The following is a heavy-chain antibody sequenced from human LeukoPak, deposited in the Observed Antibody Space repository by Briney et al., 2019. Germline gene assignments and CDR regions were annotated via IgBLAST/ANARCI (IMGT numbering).Heavy chain of an antibody. CDR3: ASSNYSSSSS. Sequence: GGSLRLSCAASGFPFTNFWMIWVRQAPGKGLQWVANINEDGSVKYYVGSVEGRFTISRDNAKNSVYLQMNSLRGEDTGVYYCASSNYSSSSSWGQGTLVTVSS. CDR2: INEDGSVK. CDR1: GFPFTNFW. J-gene: IGHJ5*02. V-gene: IGHV3-7*01. D-gene: IGHD4-11*01.